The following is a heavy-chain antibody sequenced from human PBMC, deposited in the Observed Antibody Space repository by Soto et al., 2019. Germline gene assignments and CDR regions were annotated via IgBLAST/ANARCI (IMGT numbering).Heavy chain of an antibody. CDR3: AKGPRAYDKGPNY. CDR2: ISYDGSNK. D-gene: IGHD3-9*01. J-gene: IGHJ4*02. Sequence: GGSLRLSCAASGFTFSSYGMHWVRQAPGKGLEWVAVISYDGSNKYYADSVKGRFTISRDNSKNTLYLQMNSLRAEDTAVYYCAKGPRAYDKGPNYWGQGTLVTVSS. V-gene: IGHV3-30*18. CDR1: GFTFSSYG.